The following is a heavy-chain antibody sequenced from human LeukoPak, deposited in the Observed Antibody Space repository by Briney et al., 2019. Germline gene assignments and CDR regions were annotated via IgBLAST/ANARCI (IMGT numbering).Heavy chain of an antibody. CDR3: AKGSCTGGNCRKDLEY. CDR2: ISGSGGTT. V-gene: IGHV3-23*01. J-gene: IGHJ4*02. Sequence: GGSLRLSCAASGFTFSSFTMSWVRQAPGKGLEWVSAISGSGGTTFYADSVKGRFTISRDNANNTVYLRVNSLKAEDTALYYCAKGSCTGGNCRKDLEYWGQGTLVTVSS. D-gene: IGHD2-15*01. CDR1: GFTFSSFT.